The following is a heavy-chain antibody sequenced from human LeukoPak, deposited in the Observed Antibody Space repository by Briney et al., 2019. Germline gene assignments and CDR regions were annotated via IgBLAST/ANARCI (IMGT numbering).Heavy chain of an antibody. Sequence: EGSLGLSCAASGFTFSSYAMSWVRQAPGKGLEWVSAISGSGGSTYYAESVKGRFTISRDNSKNTLYLQMNSLRAEDTAVYYCAKEWTVVPAASLGYWGQGTLVTVSS. CDR2: ISGSGGST. V-gene: IGHV3-23*01. J-gene: IGHJ4*02. CDR3: AKEWTVVPAASLGY. CDR1: GFTFSSYA. D-gene: IGHD2-2*01.